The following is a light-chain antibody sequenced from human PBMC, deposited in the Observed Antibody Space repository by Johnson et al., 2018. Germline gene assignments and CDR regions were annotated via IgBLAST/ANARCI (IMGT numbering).Light chain of an antibody. CDR2: ENN. J-gene: IGLJ1*01. CDR1: SSNIGNNY. Sequence: QSVLTQPPSVSAAPGQKVTISCSGSSSNIGNNYVSWYQQLPGTAPKLLIYENNKRPSAIPDRFSGYKSGTSATLAITGLPPGDEADYYCGTWDSSLSAGNVFGTGTKVTVL. CDR3: GTWDSSLSAGNV. V-gene: IGLV1-51*02.